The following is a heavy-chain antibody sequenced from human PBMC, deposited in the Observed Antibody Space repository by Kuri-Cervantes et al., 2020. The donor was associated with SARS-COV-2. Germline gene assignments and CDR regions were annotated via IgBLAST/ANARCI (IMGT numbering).Heavy chain of an antibody. CDR1: GYTFADYA. CDR2: INAGNGDT. D-gene: IGHD2-2*01. CDR3: ARDLPYCGRASCSRFDY. V-gene: IGHV1-3*01. J-gene: IGHJ4*02. Sequence: ASVKVSCKASGYTFADYAIHWVRQAPGQRLEWMGWINAGNGDTRYSQKFRGRVTITRDTSASTAYMDLSSLRSEDTALYYCARDLPYCGRASCSRFDYWGQGTLVTVSS.